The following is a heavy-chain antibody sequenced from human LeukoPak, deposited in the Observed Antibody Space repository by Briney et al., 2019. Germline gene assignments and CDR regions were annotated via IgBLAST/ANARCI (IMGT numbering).Heavy chain of an antibody. J-gene: IGHJ4*02. CDR3: AKGSRIYGDPQYYFDY. CDR1: GFTFSSYA. CDR2: ISGSGGST. D-gene: IGHD4-17*01. V-gene: IGHV3-23*01. Sequence: GGSLRLSCAASGFTFSSYAMSWVRQAPGKGLEWVSAISGSGGSTYYADSVKGRFTISRDNSKNTLYLQVNSLRAEDTAVYYCAKGSRIYGDPQYYFDYWGQGTLVTVSS.